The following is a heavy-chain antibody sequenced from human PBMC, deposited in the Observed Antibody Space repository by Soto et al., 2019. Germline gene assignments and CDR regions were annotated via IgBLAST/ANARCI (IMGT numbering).Heavy chain of an antibody. CDR1: GYTFTSYA. Sequence: QVQLVQSGAEVKKPGASVKVSCKASGYTFTSYAMHWVRQAPGQRLEWMGWINAGNGNTKYSQKFQGRVTITRDTSARTPYMELSSLRSEDTAVYYCARDVTIDYWGQGTLVTVSS. D-gene: IGHD3-10*01. CDR3: ARDVTIDY. J-gene: IGHJ4*02. CDR2: INAGNGNT. V-gene: IGHV1-3*01.